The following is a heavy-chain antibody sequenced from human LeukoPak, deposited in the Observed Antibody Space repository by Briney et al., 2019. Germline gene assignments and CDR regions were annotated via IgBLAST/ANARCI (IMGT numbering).Heavy chain of an antibody. V-gene: IGHV1-18*01. Sequence: GASVKVSCNASGYTFTSYGISWVRQAPGQGREWMGWISAFYGTTNYAQKLQGRVTMTTDTATSTAYMELRSLRSDDTAVYYCARVRPDCSGGSCYSGWFDPWGQGTLVTVSS. D-gene: IGHD2-15*01. CDR3: ARVRPDCSGGSCYSGWFDP. J-gene: IGHJ5*02. CDR2: ISAFYGTT. CDR1: GYTFTSYG.